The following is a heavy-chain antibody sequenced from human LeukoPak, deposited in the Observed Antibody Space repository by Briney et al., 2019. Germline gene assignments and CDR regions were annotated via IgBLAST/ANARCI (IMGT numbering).Heavy chain of an antibody. CDR1: EFTFSDYG. CDR2: IWHDGSNK. J-gene: IGHJ4*02. V-gene: IGHV3-33*01. CDR3: ASPVSYDSSGPDY. D-gene: IGHD3-22*01. Sequence: GRSLRLSCAASEFTFSDYGMHWVRQAPGKGLEWVAVIWHDGSNKNYADSVKGRFTISRDNSKNTLYLQMNSLRAEDTAVYYCASPVSYDSSGPDYWGQGTLVTVSS.